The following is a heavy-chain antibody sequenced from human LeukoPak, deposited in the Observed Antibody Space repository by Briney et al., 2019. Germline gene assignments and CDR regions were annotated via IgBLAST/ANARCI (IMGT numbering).Heavy chain of an antibody. Sequence: PGGSLRLSCAASGFRFNDYAMTWVRQAPGKGLEWVSLISGSGDSTYYADSVKGRFTMSRDNSKNTLYLQMNSLRAEDTAVYYCARDMVRGVITIPDYWGQGTLVTVSS. CDR2: ISGSGDST. D-gene: IGHD3-10*01. V-gene: IGHV3-23*01. J-gene: IGHJ4*02. CDR3: ARDMVRGVITIPDY. CDR1: GFRFNDYA.